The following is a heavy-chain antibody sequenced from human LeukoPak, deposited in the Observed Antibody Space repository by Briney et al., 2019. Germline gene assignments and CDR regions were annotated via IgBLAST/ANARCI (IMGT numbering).Heavy chain of an antibody. CDR2: ISSSSSYI. D-gene: IGHD2-2*01. J-gene: IGHJ3*02. V-gene: IGHV3-21*01. Sequence: GGSLGLSCAASGFTFSSYSMNWVRQAPGKGLEWVSSISSSSSYIYYADSVKGRFTISRDNAKNSLYLQMNSLRAEDTAVYYCARNAAIAKDAFDIWGQGTMVTVSS. CDR3: ARNAAIAKDAFDI. CDR1: GFTFSSYS.